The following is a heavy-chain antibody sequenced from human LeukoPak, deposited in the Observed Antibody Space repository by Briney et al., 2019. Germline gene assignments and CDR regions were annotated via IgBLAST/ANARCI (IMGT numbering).Heavy chain of an antibody. V-gene: IGHV3-7*04. D-gene: IGHD2-2*01. CDR1: GFTFSTYW. CDR2: IKQDGSEQ. J-gene: IGHJ4*02. CDR3: ARGGYQLLWY. Sequence: GSLRPSCAASGFTFSTYWMSWVRQAPETGLEWVASIKQDGSEQSYVDSVKGRFTISRDNAKNSLYLQMNSPRAEDTAVYYCARGGYQLLWYWGQGTLVTVSS.